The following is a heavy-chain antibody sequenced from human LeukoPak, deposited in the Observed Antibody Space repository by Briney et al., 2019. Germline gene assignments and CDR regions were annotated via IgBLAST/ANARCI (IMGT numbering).Heavy chain of an antibody. CDR1: GFTFSSHA. V-gene: IGHV3-23*01. Sequence: GGSLRLSCAASGFTFSSHAMSWIRQAPGKGLEWVSAISDTGGSTYYADSVKGRFTISRDNSKNTPYLQMDSLRAEDTAVYYCARVRDVYGQFDYWGQGTLVTVSS. J-gene: IGHJ4*02. CDR2: ISDTGGST. D-gene: IGHD5/OR15-5a*01. CDR3: ARVRDVYGQFDY.